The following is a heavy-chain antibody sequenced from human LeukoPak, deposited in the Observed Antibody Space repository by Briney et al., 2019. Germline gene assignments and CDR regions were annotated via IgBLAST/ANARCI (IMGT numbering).Heavy chain of an antibody. CDR2: IYYSGST. D-gene: IGHD3-9*01. Sequence: SETLPLTCTVSGGSISSSSYYWGWIRQPPGKGLEWIGSIYYSGSTYYNPSLKSRVTISVDTSKNQFSLKLSSVTAEDTAVYYCARDYFGYYDILTGYDAFDIWGQGTMVTVSS. CDR3: ARDYFGYYDILTGYDAFDI. V-gene: IGHV4-39*07. J-gene: IGHJ3*02. CDR1: GGSISSSSYY.